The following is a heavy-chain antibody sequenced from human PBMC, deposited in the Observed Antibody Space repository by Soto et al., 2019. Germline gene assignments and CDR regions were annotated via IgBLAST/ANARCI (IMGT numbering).Heavy chain of an antibody. Sequence: GGSLRLSCAASGFTFSSYAMHWVRQAPGKGLEWVAVISYDGSNKYYADSVKGRFTISRDNSKNTLYLQMNSLRAEDTAVYYCARGPLDIVVVPAAIGRAYYYGMDVWGQGTTVTVSS. CDR3: ARGPLDIVVVPAAIGRAYYYGMDV. CDR2: ISYDGSNK. CDR1: GFTFSSYA. J-gene: IGHJ6*02. D-gene: IGHD2-2*03. V-gene: IGHV3-30-3*01.